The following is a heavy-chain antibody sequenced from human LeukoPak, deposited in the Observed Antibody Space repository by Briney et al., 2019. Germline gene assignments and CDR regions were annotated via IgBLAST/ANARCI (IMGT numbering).Heavy chain of an antibody. CDR2: ISYDGSNK. CDR3: ARQLSMVTDDFDY. V-gene: IGHV3-30-3*01. J-gene: IGHJ4*02. D-gene: IGHD4/OR15-4a*01. CDR1: GFTFSSYA. Sequence: SGRSLRLSCAASGFTFSSYAMHWVRQAPGKGLEWVAVISYDGSNKYYADSVKGRFTISRDNSKNTLYLQMNSLRAEDTAVYYCARQLSMVTDDFDYWGQGTLVTVSP.